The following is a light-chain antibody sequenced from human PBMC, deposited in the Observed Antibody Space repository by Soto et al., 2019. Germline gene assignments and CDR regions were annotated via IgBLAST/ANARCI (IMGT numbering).Light chain of an antibody. CDR1: MGDITDSNY. Sequence: QSVLTQPASVSCCPGRLITICCTGGMGDITDSNYVSWYQHHPRKVPTLIMYEVSHRPLGISDHFSGSKSGNTASLTISGLQTEEEADYYCSSYTSTTRVFGGGTKVTVL. V-gene: IGLV2-14*01. CDR2: EVS. J-gene: IGLJ3*02. CDR3: SSYTSTTRV.